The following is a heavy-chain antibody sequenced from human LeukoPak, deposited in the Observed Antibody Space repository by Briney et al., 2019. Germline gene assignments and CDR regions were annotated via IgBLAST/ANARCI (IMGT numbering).Heavy chain of an antibody. Sequence: ASVKVSCKASGYTFTSYGISWVRQAPGQGLEWMGWISAYNGNTNYAQKLQGRVTMTTDASTSTAYMELRSLRSDDTAVYYCARTMSDSSGYDAFDIWGQGTMVTVSS. CDR3: ARTMSDSSGYDAFDI. J-gene: IGHJ3*02. CDR2: ISAYNGNT. V-gene: IGHV1-18*01. CDR1: GYTFTSYG. D-gene: IGHD3-22*01.